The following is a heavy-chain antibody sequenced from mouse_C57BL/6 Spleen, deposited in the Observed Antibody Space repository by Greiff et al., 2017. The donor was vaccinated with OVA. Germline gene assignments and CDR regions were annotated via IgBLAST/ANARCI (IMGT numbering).Heavy chain of an antibody. CDR1: GFTFSSYA. Sequence: EVKLMESGAGLVKPGGSLKLSCAASGFTFSSYAMSWVRQTPEKRLEWVAYISSGGDYIYYADTVKGRFTISRDNARNTLYLQMSSLKSEDTAMYYCTRDRLLGAWFAYWGQGTLVTVSA. V-gene: IGHV5-9-1*02. CDR2: ISSGGDYI. D-gene: IGHD2-3*01. J-gene: IGHJ3*01. CDR3: TRDRLLGAWFAY.